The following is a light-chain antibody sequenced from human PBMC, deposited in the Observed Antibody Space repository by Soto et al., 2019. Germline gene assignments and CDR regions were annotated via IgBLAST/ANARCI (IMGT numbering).Light chain of an antibody. CDR2: TNN. CDR3: AAWDDSLEGVV. J-gene: IGLJ3*02. Sequence: QAVVTQPPSASGTPGQRVTISCSGSSSNIGSNPVSWYQHLPGTAPKVLIFTNNQRPSGVPDRVSGSKSGTSASLAISGRRSEDEAHYYCAAWDDSLEGVVLGGGTKLTVL. CDR1: SSNIGSNP. V-gene: IGLV1-44*01.